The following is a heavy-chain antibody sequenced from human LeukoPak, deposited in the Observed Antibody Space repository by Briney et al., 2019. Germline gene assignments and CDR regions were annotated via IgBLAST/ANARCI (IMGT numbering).Heavy chain of an antibody. D-gene: IGHD6-19*01. CDR2: ISSSSSYI. CDR3: ARGSTTPIAVAGPRHKLSYMDV. V-gene: IGHV3-21*01. Sequence: GGSLRLSCAASGFTFSSYSMNWVRQAPGKGLEWVSSISSSSSYIYYADSVKGRFTISRDNAKNSLYLQMNSLRAEDTAVYYCARGSTTPIAVAGPRHKLSYMDVWGKGTTVTVSS. CDR1: GFTFSSYS. J-gene: IGHJ6*03.